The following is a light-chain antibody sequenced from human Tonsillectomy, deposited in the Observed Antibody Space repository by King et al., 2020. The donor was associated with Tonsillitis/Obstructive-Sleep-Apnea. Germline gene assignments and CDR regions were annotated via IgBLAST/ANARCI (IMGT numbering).Light chain of an antibody. Sequence: PSGVSNRFSGSKSGNTASLTISGLQAEDEADYYCCSYAVCRNRVLFGGGTK. CDR3: CSYAVCRNRVL. V-gene: IGLV2-23*01. J-gene: IGLJ3*02.